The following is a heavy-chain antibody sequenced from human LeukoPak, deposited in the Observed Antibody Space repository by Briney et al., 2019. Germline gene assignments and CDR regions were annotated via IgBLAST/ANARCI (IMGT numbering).Heavy chain of an antibody. V-gene: IGHV3-21*06. CDR2: ISPSANYI. CDR3: TRSGIYSSAWSDY. D-gene: IGHD6-19*01. J-gene: IGHJ4*02. CDR1: GFTFSRHS. Sequence: GGSLRLSCVASGFTFSRHSINWVRQAPGKGLEWVSVISPSANYIYYADSVKGRFTISRDNAKNSLYLQMNSLRDEDTAVYYCTRSGIYSSAWSDYWGQGILVTVSS.